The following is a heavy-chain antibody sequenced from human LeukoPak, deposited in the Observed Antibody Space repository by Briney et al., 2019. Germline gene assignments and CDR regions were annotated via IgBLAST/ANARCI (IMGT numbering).Heavy chain of an antibody. CDR1: GFTFDNYA. V-gene: IGHV3-9*01. D-gene: IGHD2-2*01. Sequence: GGSLRLSCVASGFTFDNYAMHWVRQAPGKGLEWVSGISWNSGSIGYADSVKGRFTISRDNAKNSLYLQMNSLRAEDTALYYCAKGLGYCSSTSCYFDYWGQGTLVTVSS. CDR2: ISWNSGSI. J-gene: IGHJ4*02. CDR3: AKGLGYCSSTSCYFDY.